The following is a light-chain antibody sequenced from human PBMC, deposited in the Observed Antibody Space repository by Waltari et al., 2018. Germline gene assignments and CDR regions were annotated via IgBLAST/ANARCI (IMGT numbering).Light chain of an antibody. J-gene: IGKJ3*01. Sequence: TQSPVTLSVSPGEPATLSCRASESVNSDLAWYYQKPGQAPRLLMYASSARATGVPVRFTGSGFDTDFTLTISSLEPEDFAVYYCQHRSNWPLFTFGPGTKVDFK. V-gene: IGKV3-11*01. CDR2: ASS. CDR1: ESVNSD. CDR3: QHRSNWPLFT.